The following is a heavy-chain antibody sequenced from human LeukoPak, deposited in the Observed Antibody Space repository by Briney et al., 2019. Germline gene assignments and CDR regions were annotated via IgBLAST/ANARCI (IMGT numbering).Heavy chain of an antibody. Sequence: TGGSLRLSCAASGFTFSSYAMHWVRQAPGKGLEWVAVISYDGSNKYYADSVKGRFTISRDNSKNTLYLQMNSLRAEDTAVYYCARDPDPFWSGYYTHFDYWGQGTLVTVSS. V-gene: IGHV3-30-3*01. D-gene: IGHD3-3*01. CDR1: GFTFSSYA. CDR3: ARDPDPFWSGYYTHFDY. J-gene: IGHJ4*02. CDR2: ISYDGSNK.